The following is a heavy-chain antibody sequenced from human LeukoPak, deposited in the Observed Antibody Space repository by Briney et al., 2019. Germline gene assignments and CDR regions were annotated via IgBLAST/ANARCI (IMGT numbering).Heavy chain of an antibody. D-gene: IGHD2-8*02. J-gene: IGHJ4*02. CDR3: ASHYCSAGSCYFDG. CDR1: GFSISYNY. V-gene: IGHV3-53*01. Sequence: GGSLRLSCVVSGFSISYNYMSWVRQAPGKGLEWVSLIYSAGDSYYADSVKGRFIISKDNSENTVYLQMNRLRPEDTAVYYCASHYCSAGSCYFDGWGQGTLVAVSS. CDR2: IYSAGDS.